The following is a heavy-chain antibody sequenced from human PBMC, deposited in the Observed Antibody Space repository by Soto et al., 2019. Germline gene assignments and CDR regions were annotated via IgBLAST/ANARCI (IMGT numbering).Heavy chain of an antibody. CDR1: GISITSSY. V-gene: IGHV4-59*08. CDR2: ISDRGDI. CDR3: ARGRHWFGP. J-gene: IGHJ5*02. Sequence: SETLSLTCTVSGISITSSYWNWFRQSPGKGLEWIGQISDRGDINYSPPLESRVAISTDTSKNQVSLTLTAVNAADTAVYFCARGRHWFGPWGQGTLVTVSS.